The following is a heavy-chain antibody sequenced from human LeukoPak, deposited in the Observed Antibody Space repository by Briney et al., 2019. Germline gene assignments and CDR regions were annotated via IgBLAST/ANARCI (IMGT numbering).Heavy chain of an antibody. CDR2: IWYDGSTK. V-gene: IGHV3-33*01. D-gene: IGHD2-21*02. Sequence: PGGSLRLSCAASGFTFRSHGMYWVRQAPGKGLEWVAVIWYDGSTKYYGDAVEGRFTISRDNSKDMLYLQMNSLRVEDTAVYYCARWGDGSRLDYWGQGTLVTVSS. J-gene: IGHJ4*02. CDR3: ARWGDGSRLDY. CDR1: GFTFRSHG.